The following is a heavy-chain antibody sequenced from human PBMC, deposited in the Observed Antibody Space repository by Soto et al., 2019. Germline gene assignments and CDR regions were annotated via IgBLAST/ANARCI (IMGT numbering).Heavy chain of an antibody. V-gene: IGHV4-34*01. CDR2: IHPSGST. D-gene: IGHD3-16*01. Sequence: PSETLSLTCAVYGESCSGYYCSWTRQPPGKGLEWIGEIHPSGSTYFNPSLQTRVTMSLDTSKNQFSLKLSSVTAADTAIYYCGRGGNDPKGGRTGGQGTLVTSPQ. CDR3: GRGGNDPKGGRT. CDR1: GESCSGYY. J-gene: IGHJ4*02.